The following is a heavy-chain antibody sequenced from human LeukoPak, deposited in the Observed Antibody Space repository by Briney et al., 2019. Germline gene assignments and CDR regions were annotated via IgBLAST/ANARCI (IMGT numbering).Heavy chain of an antibody. CDR3: ARQSDSSGWSTYGY. D-gene: IGHD6-19*01. J-gene: IGHJ4*02. Sequence: SETLSLTCTVSGGSIRSSTYYWGWIRQPPGKGLEWIGSMYYTGSTCYSPSLKSRVTISVDASKNQFSLKLSSVTAADTAVYYCARQSDSSGWSTYGYWGQGTLVTVSS. CDR2: MYYTGST. V-gene: IGHV4-39*01. CDR1: GGSIRSSTYY.